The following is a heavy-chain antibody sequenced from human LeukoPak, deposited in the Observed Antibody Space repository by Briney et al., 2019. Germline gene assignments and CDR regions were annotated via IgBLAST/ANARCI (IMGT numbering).Heavy chain of an antibody. V-gene: IGHV4-34*01. CDR2: INHSGST. J-gene: IGHJ4*02. CDR3: ARGTPQTN. CDR1: GGTFSGYY. Sequence: SETLSLSCAVYGGTFSGYYWSWIRQPPGKGLEWIGEINHSGSTNYNPSLKSRVTISVDTFKNQFSLKLSSVTAADTAVYYCARGTPQTNWGQGTLVTVSS.